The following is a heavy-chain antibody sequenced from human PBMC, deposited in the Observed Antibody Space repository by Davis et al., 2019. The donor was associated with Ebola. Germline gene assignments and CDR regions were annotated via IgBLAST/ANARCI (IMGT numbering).Heavy chain of an antibody. D-gene: IGHD2-2*01. J-gene: IGHJ4*02. V-gene: IGHV3-30*02. CDR1: GFTFSSYG. CDR2: IRYDGSNK. Sequence: GESLKISCAASGFTFSSYGMHWVRQAPGKGLEWVAFIRYDGSNKYYADSVKGRFTISRDNSKNTLYLQMNSLRAEDTAVYYCAKAALSHGGTFDYWGQGTLVTVSS. CDR3: AKAALSHGGTFDY.